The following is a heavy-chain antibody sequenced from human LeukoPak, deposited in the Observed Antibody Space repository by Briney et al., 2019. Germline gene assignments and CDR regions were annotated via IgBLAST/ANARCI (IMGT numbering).Heavy chain of an antibody. CDR2: INPNSGGT. CDR1: GYTFTGYY. J-gene: IGHJ4*02. Sequence: ASVKVSCKASGYTFTGYYMHWVRQAPGQGLEWMGRINPNSGGTNYAQKFQGRVTMTRDTSISTAYMELSRLRSDDMAVYYCGLDYYDSSGLDYWGQGTLVTVSS. CDR3: GLDYYDSSGLDY. D-gene: IGHD3-22*01. V-gene: IGHV1-2*06.